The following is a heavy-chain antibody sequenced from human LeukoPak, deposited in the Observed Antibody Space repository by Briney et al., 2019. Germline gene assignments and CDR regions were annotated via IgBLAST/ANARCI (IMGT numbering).Heavy chain of an antibody. V-gene: IGHV4-59*01. D-gene: IGHD1-14*01. J-gene: IGHJ2*01. CDR1: GGSISSYY. Sequence: PSETLSLTCTVSGGSISSYYWSWIRQPPGKGLEWIGYIYYSGSTNYSPSLKSRVTISVDTSKNQFSLKLSSVAAADTAVYYCARDTTPWGYSDLWGRGTLVTVSS. CDR2: IYYSGST. CDR3: ARDTTPWGYSDL.